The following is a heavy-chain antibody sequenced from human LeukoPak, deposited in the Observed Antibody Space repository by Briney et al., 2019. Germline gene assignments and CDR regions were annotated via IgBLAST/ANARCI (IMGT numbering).Heavy chain of an antibody. CDR3: ARTSSSSWLHYFDY. Sequence: KHGESLKISCKGSGYSFSNYWIGWVRQMPGKGLEWMGIIFPGDSDTRYSPSFQGQVTISADKSISTAYLQWSSLKASDTAIYYCARTSSSSWLHYFDYWGQGTLVTVSS. CDR2: IFPGDSDT. V-gene: IGHV5-51*01. J-gene: IGHJ4*02. CDR1: GYSFSNYW. D-gene: IGHD6-13*01.